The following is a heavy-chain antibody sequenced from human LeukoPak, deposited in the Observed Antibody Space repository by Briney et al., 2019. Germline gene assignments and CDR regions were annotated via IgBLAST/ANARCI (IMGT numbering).Heavy chain of an antibody. CDR3: ARVGGIAAAGTPPYYYCYYGMDV. Sequence: GGSLRLSCAASGFTFSSYGMHWVRQAPGKGLEWVAVIWYGGSNKYYADSVKGRLTISRENSKNARYLQMNSRRAEDTAVYSCARVGGIAAAGTPPYYYCYYGMDVWGKGTTVTVSS. D-gene: IGHD6-13*01. CDR2: IWYGGSNK. J-gene: IGHJ6*04. CDR1: GFTFSSYG. V-gene: IGHV3-33*01.